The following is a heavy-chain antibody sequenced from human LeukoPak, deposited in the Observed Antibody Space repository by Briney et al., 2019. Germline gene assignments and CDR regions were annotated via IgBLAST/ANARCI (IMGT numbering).Heavy chain of an antibody. Sequence: SGPTLVNPTHALTPTCTSSGFGLSTSGVGVGWIRQPPGKALEWLALIYWDDHDLYSPSLKSRLTITIHTSKNQVVRTMTNTHCVDTATYYFAHSEAGKDAFDIWGQGTMVTVSS. CDR1: GFGLSTSGVG. CDR2: IYWDDHD. D-gene: IGHD6-19*01. J-gene: IGHJ3*02. V-gene: IGHV2-5*02. CDR3: AHSEAGKDAFDI.